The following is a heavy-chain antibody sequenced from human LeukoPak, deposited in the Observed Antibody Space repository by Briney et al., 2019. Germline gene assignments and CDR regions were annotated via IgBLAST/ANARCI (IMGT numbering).Heavy chain of an antibody. J-gene: IGHJ5*02. D-gene: IGHD6-19*01. Sequence: ASVKVSCKASGYIFTSYFMHWVRQAPGQGLEWMGLINPSGGSTRYAQKFQGRVTISRNTSINTAYMELSSLRSEDTAVYYCARMTVSGRDNWFDPWGQGTLVTVSS. CDR2: INPSGGST. CDR3: ARMTVSGRDNWFDP. CDR1: GYIFTSYF. V-gene: IGHV1-46*01.